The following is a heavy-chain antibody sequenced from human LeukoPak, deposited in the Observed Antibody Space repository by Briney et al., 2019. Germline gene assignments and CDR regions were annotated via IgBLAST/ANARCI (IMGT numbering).Heavy chain of an antibody. CDR3: ARRASGTYSPFDE. J-gene: IGHJ4*02. D-gene: IGHD3-10*01. V-gene: IGHV5-51*01. CDR1: GFSFTSYW. CDR2: IYPGVSDT. Sequence: GESLKISCKGSGFSFTSYWIGWVRQMPGKGLEWMGIIYPGVSDTRYTPTFQGRVTISVDKSISTSYLQWSSLKASDTAMYYCARRASGTYSPFDEWGQGTLVTVSS.